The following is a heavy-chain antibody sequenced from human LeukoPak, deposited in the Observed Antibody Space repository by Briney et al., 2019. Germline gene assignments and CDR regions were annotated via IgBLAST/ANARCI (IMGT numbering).Heavy chain of an antibody. V-gene: IGHV3-23*01. Sequence: TGGSLRLSCAASGLTFRNYGMSWVRQAPGKGLEWVSSISGAGDYTYYADSAQGRFTISRDNSKNTLYLQMDSLRAQDAAIYYCATSPDIEASGTLYYLDFWGQGTLVSVSS. J-gene: IGHJ4*02. CDR1: GLTFRNYG. D-gene: IGHD1-14*01. CDR2: ISGAGDYT. CDR3: ATSPDIEASGTLYYLDF.